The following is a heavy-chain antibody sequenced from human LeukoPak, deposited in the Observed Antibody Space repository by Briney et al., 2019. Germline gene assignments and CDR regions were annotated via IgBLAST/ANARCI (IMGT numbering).Heavy chain of an antibody. Sequence: PSETLSLTCAVYGGSFSGYYWSWIRQPPRKGLEWIGEINHSGSTNYNPSLKSRVTISVDTSKNQFSLKLSSVTAADTAVYYCAGPSVGFDYWGQGTLVTVSS. CDR3: AGPSVGFDY. CDR2: INHSGST. V-gene: IGHV4-34*01. J-gene: IGHJ4*02. CDR1: GGSFSGYY.